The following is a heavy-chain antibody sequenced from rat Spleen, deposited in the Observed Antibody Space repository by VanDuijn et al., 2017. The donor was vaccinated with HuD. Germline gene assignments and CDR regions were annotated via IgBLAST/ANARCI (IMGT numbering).Heavy chain of an antibody. Sequence: EVQLVESGGGLVQPGRSLKLSCAASGFTFSNYDMAWVRQAPTKGLEWVASISTSGGSTYYRDSVKGRFTVSRDNAKSTLYLQMDSLRSEDTATYYCARHSSSRGVMDAWGQGASVTVSS. J-gene: IGHJ4*01. CDR1: GFTFSNYD. CDR3: ARHSSSRGVMDA. CDR2: ISTSGGST. V-gene: IGHV5-25*01. D-gene: IGHD1-2*01.